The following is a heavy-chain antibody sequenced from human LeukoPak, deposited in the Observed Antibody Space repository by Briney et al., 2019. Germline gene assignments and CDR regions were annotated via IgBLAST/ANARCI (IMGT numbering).Heavy chain of an antibody. V-gene: IGHV3-7*01. D-gene: IGHD3-16*01. CDR2: IKHNGDEL. J-gene: IGHJ4*02. Sequence: PGGSLRLSCAASGFTFSSYWMTWVRQAPGKGLEWVANIKHNGDELNYVDSVEDRFTISRDNAKNSLYLHMTSLRAEDTAVYYCARELRTFYSWGQGTLVTVSS. CDR1: GFTFSSYW. CDR3: ARELRTFYS.